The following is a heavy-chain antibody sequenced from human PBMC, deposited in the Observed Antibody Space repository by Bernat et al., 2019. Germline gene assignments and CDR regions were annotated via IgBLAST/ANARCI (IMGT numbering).Heavy chain of an antibody. J-gene: IGHJ4*02. D-gene: IGHD4-17*01. CDR3: ARDESYGDYSFPFDY. Sequence: EVQLVESGGGLVQPGGSLRLSCAASGFTFSSYWMHWVRQAPGKGLVWVSRINSDGSSTSYADSVKGRFTISRDNAKNTLYLQMNSLRAEDTAVYYCARDESYGDYSFPFDYWGQGTLVTVSS. CDR1: GFTFSSYW. V-gene: IGHV3-74*01. CDR2: INSDGSST.